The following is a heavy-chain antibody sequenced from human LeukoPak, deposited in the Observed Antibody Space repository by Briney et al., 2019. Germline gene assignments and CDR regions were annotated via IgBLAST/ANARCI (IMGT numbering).Heavy chain of an antibody. J-gene: IGHJ6*03. CDR1: GFTFSSYD. CDR3: ARDSWDIVVVPAAIDYYYYMDV. Sequence: GGSLRLSCAASGFTFSSYDIHWVRQAPGKGLEWVAFIRYDGSNKYYADSVKGRFTISRDNSKNTLYLQMNSLRAEDTAVYYCARDSWDIVVVPAAIDYYYYMDVWGKGTTVTVSS. D-gene: IGHD2-2*01. V-gene: IGHV3-30*02. CDR2: IRYDGSNK.